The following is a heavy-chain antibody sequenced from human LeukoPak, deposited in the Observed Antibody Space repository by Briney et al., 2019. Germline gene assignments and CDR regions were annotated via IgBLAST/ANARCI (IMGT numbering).Heavy chain of an antibody. CDR3: AKTGFQFGNYYYYMDV. J-gene: IGHJ6*03. CDR2: VRDDGSNK. V-gene: IGHV3-30*02. CDR1: GFTFSNYG. Sequence: GGSLRLSCAASGFTFSNYGMHWVRQAPGKGLEWVAFVRDDGSNKYYADSVKGRFTISRDNSKNTFYLQMNSLRIEDTAVYFCAKTGFQFGNYYYYMDVWGKGTKVTASS. D-gene: IGHD1-14*01.